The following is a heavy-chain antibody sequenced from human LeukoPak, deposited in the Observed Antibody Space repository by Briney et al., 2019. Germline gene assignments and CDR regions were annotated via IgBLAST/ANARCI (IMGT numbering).Heavy chain of an antibody. CDR2: ITSSSAYI. D-gene: IGHD3-9*01. Sequence: GGSLRLSCAASGFSFSGYNMNWVRQAPGKGLEWVSSITSSSAYIYHADSVKGRFTISRDNAKNSLYLQMNSLRAEDTAVYYCARVLRDYYFDFWGQGTLVTGSS. CDR3: ARVLRDYYFDF. CDR1: GFSFSGYN. J-gene: IGHJ4*02. V-gene: IGHV3-21*01.